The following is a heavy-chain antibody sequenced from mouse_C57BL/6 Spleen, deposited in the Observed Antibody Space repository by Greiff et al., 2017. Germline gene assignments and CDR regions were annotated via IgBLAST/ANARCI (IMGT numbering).Heavy chain of an antibody. CDR2: IDPYDSYT. CDR1: GYTFTSYW. J-gene: IGHJ2*01. CDR3: ATRTAQATYDY. Sequence: VQLQQPGAELVMPGASVKLSCKASGYTFTSYWMHWVKQRPGQGLEWIGEIDPYDSYTNYNQKFKGKSTLTVDKSSSTAYMQLSSLTSEDSAVYYCATRTAQATYDYWGQGTTLTVSS. V-gene: IGHV1-69*01. D-gene: IGHD3-2*02.